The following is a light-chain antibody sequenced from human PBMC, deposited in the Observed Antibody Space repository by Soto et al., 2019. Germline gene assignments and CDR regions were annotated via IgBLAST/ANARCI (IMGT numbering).Light chain of an antibody. J-gene: IGLJ2*01. CDR1: SSNIGNNF. Sequence: QSVLTQPPSVSAAPGQKVAISCSGSSSNIGNNFVSWYQQLPGTAPKLLIYDNKQRPSGIPDRFSGSKSGTSATLGITGLQTGDEADYYCGTWDSSLSAVVFGGGTKVTVL. CDR2: DNK. CDR3: GTWDSSLSAVV. V-gene: IGLV1-51*01.